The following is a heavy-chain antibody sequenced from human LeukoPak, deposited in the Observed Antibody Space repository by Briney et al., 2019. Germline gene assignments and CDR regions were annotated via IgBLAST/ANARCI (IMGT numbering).Heavy chain of an antibody. V-gene: IGHV4-59*12. CDR2: IYYSGNT. D-gene: IGHD3-22*01. CDR3: ARISSGYDDY. J-gene: IGHJ4*02. Sequence: KPSETLSLTCTVSGGSINDYYWSWIRQPPGKGLEWIGYIYYSGNTNYNPALESRVTISVDTSKNQFSLKLTSVTAADTAVYYCARISSGYDDYWGQGTLVTVSS. CDR1: GGSINDYY.